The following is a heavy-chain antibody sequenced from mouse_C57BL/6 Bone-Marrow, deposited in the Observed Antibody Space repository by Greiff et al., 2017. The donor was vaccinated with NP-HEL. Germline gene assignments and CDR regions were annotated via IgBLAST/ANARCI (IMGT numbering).Heavy chain of an antibody. J-gene: IGHJ2*01. CDR2: ISGGGGNT. CDR3: ARHYGSSLDY. D-gene: IGHD1-1*01. Sequence: EVQVVESGGGLVKPGGSLKLSCAASGFTFSSYTMSWVRQTPEKRLEWVATISGGGGNTYYPDSVKGRFTISRDNAKNTLYLQMSSLRSEDTALYYCARHYGSSLDYWGQGTTLTVSS. CDR1: GFTFSSYT. V-gene: IGHV5-9*01.